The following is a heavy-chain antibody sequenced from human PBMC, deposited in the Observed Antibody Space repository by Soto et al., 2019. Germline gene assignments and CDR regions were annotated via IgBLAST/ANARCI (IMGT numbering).Heavy chain of an antibody. CDR2: ISYDGRND. V-gene: IGHV3-30*04. Sequence: QVHLVESGGGVVQPGRSLRLSCEASGFTFNSYPIHWVRQAPGKGLEWVAVISYDGRNDYYGDSVRGRFTISRDNSKNTVYLQMNSLTHEDTAVYYCARDPYCDYWGQGTLVTVSS. J-gene: IGHJ4*02. CDR1: GFTFNSYP. CDR3: ARDPYCDY.